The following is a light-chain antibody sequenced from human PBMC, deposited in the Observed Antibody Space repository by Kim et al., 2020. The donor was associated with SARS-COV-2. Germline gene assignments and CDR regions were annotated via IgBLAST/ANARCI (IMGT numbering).Light chain of an antibody. CDR3: QQYRSSPVT. Sequence: EIVLTQSPGTLSLSPGERATLSCRASQSLSTSYLAWYQLKPGQAPSLLIYGASSRATGIPNRFSGSGSGTDFTLTISRLEPEDFAMYYCQQYRSSPVTFGGGTKVDIK. V-gene: IGKV3-20*01. J-gene: IGKJ4*01. CDR2: GAS. CDR1: QSLSTSY.